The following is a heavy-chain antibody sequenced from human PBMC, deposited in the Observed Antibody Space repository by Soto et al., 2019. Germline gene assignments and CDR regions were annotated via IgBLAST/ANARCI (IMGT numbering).Heavy chain of an antibody. CDR1: GFTVSSNY. V-gene: IGHV3-53*01. Sequence: GGSLRLSCAAAGFTVSSNYVSWVRQAPGKGLEWVSVIYSGGSTYYADSVKGRFTISRDNSKNTLYLQMNSLRAEDTAVYYCARNGIAAAGPTYYYYGMDVWGQGTTVTVSS. CDR2: IYSGGST. D-gene: IGHD6-13*01. J-gene: IGHJ6*02. CDR3: ARNGIAAAGPTYYYYGMDV.